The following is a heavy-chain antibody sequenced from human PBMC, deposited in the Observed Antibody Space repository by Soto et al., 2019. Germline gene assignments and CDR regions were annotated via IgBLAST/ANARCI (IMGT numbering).Heavy chain of an antibody. J-gene: IGHJ6*02. D-gene: IGHD3-10*01. V-gene: IGHV3-23*01. CDR3: AKDSSVMEKRYYYYGMDV. CDR2: ISGSGGST. Sequence: GRSLSLSYAVSGFNVRSSQMSWVRQAPGKGLEWVSAISGSGGSTYYADSVKGRFTISRDNSKNTLYLQMNSLRAEDTAVYYCAKDSSVMEKRYYYYGMDVWGQGTTVTVSS. CDR1: GFNVRSSQ.